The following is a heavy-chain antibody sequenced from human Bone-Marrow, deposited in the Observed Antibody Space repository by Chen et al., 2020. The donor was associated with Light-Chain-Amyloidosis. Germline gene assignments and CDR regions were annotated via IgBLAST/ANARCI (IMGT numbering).Heavy chain of an antibody. D-gene: IGHD5-12*01. CDR1: GYTFHNYW. Sequence: EVQLEQSGPEVKKPGESLKISCKGSGYTFHNYWIGWVRQMTGKGLERMGVIYPDDSDARYSPSFEGQVTISADKSITTAYLQWRSLKASDTAMYYCARRRDGYNFDYWGQGTLVTVSS. CDR3: ARRRDGYNFDY. J-gene: IGHJ4*02. V-gene: IGHV5-51*01. CDR2: IYPDDSDA.